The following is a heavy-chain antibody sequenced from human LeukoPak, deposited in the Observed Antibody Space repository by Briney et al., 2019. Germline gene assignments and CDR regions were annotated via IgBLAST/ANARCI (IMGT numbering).Heavy chain of an antibody. V-gene: IGHV1-18*01. CDR1: GYTFTNYG. CDR2: ISPYNGNT. Sequence: ASVKVSCKASGYTFTNYGLSWMRQALGQGLEWMGWISPYNGNTNYAQKLQGRVTLTTDTSTNTAYMELRSLRSDDTAVYFCASRSGTYPYYFDYWGQGTLVAVSS. CDR3: ASRSGTYPYYFDY. J-gene: IGHJ4*02. D-gene: IGHD1-26*01.